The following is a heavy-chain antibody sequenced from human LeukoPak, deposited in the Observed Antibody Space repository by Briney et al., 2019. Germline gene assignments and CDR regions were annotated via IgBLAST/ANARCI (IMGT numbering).Heavy chain of an antibody. J-gene: IGHJ3*02. CDR2: IYYSGST. Sequence: PSETLSLTCTVSGGSISSSSYYWGWIRQPPGKGLEWIGSIYYSGSTYYNPSLKSRVTISVDTSKNQFSLKLSSVTAADTAVYYCARDLGKIGPPIWGQGTMVTVSS. V-gene: IGHV4-39*07. CDR1: GGSISSSSYY. D-gene: IGHD3-22*01. CDR3: ARDLGKIGPPI.